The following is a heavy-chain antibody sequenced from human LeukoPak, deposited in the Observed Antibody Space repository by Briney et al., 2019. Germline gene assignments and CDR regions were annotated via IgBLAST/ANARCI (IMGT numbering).Heavy chain of an antibody. CDR1: GGYVNRGTFF. J-gene: IGHJ4*02. CDR3: ARSPSGYRFDS. Sequence: SETLFLTCAVSGGYVNRGTFFWTWIRKPPGKGLQWIGYISNSGSTNYHPSLKSRVTISSDTSKTQFTLKLTSVTAADTAVYYCARSPSGYRFDSWGQGTLVTVSS. D-gene: IGHD3-22*01. CDR2: ISNSGST. V-gene: IGHV4-61*01.